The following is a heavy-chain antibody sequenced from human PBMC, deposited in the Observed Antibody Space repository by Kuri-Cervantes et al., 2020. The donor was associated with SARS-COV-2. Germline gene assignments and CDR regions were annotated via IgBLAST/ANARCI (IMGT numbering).Heavy chain of an antibody. V-gene: IGHV3-23*01. Sequence: GGSLRLSCAASGFTVSSNYMSWVRQAPGKGLEWVSTISDSGAYTHYADSVKGRFTISRDNSKNTLYLQMNSLRAEDTAVYYCAKVDSSGTGAFDIWGQGTMVTVSS. J-gene: IGHJ3*02. CDR3: AKVDSSGTGAFDI. CDR1: GFTVSSNY. CDR2: ISDSGAYT. D-gene: IGHD3-22*01.